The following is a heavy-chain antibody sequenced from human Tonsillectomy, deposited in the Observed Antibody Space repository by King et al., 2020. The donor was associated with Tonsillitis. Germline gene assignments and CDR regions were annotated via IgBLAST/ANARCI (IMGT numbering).Heavy chain of an antibody. V-gene: IGHV5-51*01. Sequence: VQLVESGAEVKKPGESLTISCKGSGYMFTNSWIGWVRQMPGKGLEWMGIIYPGDSDTRYSPSFQGRVTISADKSISTAYLQWSSLKASDTALYYCARQGDLGSSDGWDYWGQGTLITVSS. D-gene: IGHD6-19*01. J-gene: IGHJ4*02. CDR2: IYPGDSDT. CDR1: GYMFTNSW. CDR3: ARQGDLGSSDGWDY.